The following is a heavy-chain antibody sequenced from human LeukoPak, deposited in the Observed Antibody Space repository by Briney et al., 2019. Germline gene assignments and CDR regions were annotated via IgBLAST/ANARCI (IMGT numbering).Heavy chain of an antibody. Sequence: NPGGSLRLSCAASGFTLNNAWMSWVRQAPGKGLEWLGRIKRETDGGTIDYVAPVKGRFTISRDDSRNTLYLQMDSLKIEDTAVYYCTTDRYYDNSELQFQHWGQGTLVTVSS. CDR3: TTDRYYDNSELQFQH. CDR1: GFTLNNAW. V-gene: IGHV3-15*01. J-gene: IGHJ1*01. D-gene: IGHD3-22*01. CDR2: IKRETDGGTI.